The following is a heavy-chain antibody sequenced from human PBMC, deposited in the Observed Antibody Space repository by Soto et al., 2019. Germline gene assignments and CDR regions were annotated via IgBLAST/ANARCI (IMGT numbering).Heavy chain of an antibody. CDR2: IISLFGTP. Sequence: QVQLVQSGGEVKKPGSSVKVSCKASGDTFTHHVFNWVRQAPGQGLEWMGGIISLFGTPNYSQRFQGRATITADESTATNYMELSSLRSEDTAVYYCARDLGSGYDPGDYWGQGTLVTVSS. CDR1: GDTFTHHV. D-gene: IGHD5-12*01. J-gene: IGHJ4*02. CDR3: ARDLGSGYDPGDY. V-gene: IGHV1-69*12.